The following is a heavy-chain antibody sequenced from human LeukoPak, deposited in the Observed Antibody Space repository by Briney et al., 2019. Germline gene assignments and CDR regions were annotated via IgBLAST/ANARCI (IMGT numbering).Heavy chain of an antibody. D-gene: IGHD3-22*01. J-gene: IGHJ6*03. Sequence: SQTLSPTCTVSGGSISSFHWSWIRQPPGKGLEWIGYVYYTGSTNYNPSLKSRVTISVDTSQNQFSLKMNSVTAADTAVYYCTRDQYHFDRDYFNYYMDVWGKGTTVTVSS. V-gene: IGHV4-59*01. CDR1: GGSISSFH. CDR2: VYYTGST. CDR3: TRDQYHFDRDYFNYYMDV.